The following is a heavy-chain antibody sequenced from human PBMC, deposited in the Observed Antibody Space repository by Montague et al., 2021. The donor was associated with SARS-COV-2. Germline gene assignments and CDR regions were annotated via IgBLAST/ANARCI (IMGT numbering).Heavy chain of an antibody. V-gene: IGHV4-34*01. J-gene: IGHJ4*02. CDR1: GGSFSDSH. Sequence: SETLSLTCAVYGGSFSDSHWSWLRQPPGKGLEWIGEINQNGSTKYNPSLKSRVTISVDTSKNQFSLKLSSLTAADTAVYYCARGQSGITMIVVAILGVEFYFDNWGQGTLVTVSS. CDR3: ARGQSGITMIVVAILGVEFYFDN. CDR2: INQNGST. D-gene: IGHD3-22*01.